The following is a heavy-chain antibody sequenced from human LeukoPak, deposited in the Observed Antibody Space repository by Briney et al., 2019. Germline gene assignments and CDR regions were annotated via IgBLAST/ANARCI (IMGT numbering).Heavy chain of an antibody. CDR2: IILIAGST. CDR1: ESTFSSYA. D-gene: IGHD5-18*01. CDR3: ANKEWIKIWLPSGPTFDY. V-gene: IGHV3-23*01. Sequence: PGASLRLSGTASESTFSSYAMSWVRKAPGKGLNWFSAIILIAGSTYYADSLKGRFTISRANSKDTLSLKINSLRAEDTAVYSWANKEWIKIWLPSGPTFDYWGQGTLVTVSS. J-gene: IGHJ4*02.